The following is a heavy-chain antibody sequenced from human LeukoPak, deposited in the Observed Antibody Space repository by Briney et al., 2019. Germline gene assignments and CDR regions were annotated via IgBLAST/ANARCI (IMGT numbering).Heavy chain of an antibody. J-gene: IGHJ3*02. CDR1: GYSISSGYY. CDR3: ARDSAYYYDSSVKEDNAFDI. CDR2: IYHSGST. V-gene: IGHV4-38-2*02. D-gene: IGHD3-22*01. Sequence: SETLSLTCTVSGYSISSGYYWGWIRQPPGKGLEWIGSIYHSGSTYYNPSLKSRVTISVDTSKNQFSLKLSSVTAADTAVYYCARDSAYYYDSSVKEDNAFDIWGQGTMVTVSS.